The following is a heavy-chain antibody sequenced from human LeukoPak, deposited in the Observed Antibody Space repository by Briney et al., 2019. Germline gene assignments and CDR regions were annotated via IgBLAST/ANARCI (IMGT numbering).Heavy chain of an antibody. CDR2: IYYSGST. Sequence: SETLSLTCTVSGGSISSSSYNWSWIRQPPGKGLEWIGYIYYSGSTNYNPSLKSRASISVDTSKNQFSLRLSSVTAADTAVYYCASFPGTSRFEYWGQGTLVTVSS. D-gene: IGHD3-3*01. J-gene: IGHJ4*02. CDR1: GGSISSSSYN. CDR3: ASFPGTSRFEY. V-gene: IGHV4-61*01.